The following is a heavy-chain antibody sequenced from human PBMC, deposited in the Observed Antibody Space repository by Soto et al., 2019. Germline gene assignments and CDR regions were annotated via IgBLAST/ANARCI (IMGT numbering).Heavy chain of an antibody. Sequence: PQTLSLPCTVSGGSMSSSSYYGGWIRQHPGKGLEWIGSIYYSGSTYYNPSLKSRVTISVDTSKNQFSLKLSSVTAADTAVYYCALRITVVLRVPTDASDIWGQGTMV. CDR2: IYYSGST. CDR3: ALRITVVLRVPTDASDI. J-gene: IGHJ3*02. CDR1: GGSMSSSSYY. D-gene: IGHD3-10*01. V-gene: IGHV4-39*01.